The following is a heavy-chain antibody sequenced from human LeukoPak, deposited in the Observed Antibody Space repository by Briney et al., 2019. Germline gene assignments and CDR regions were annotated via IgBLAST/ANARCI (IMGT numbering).Heavy chain of an antibody. V-gene: IGHV4-30-2*01. CDR1: GGSISSGGYY. CDR2: IYHSGST. CDR3: ARAGVGATFLFDY. J-gene: IGHJ4*02. D-gene: IGHD1-26*01. Sequence: SETLSLTCTVSGGSISSGGYYWSWIRQPPGKGLEWIGYIYHSGSTYYNPFLKSRVTISVDRSKNQFSLKLSSVTAADTAVYYCARAGVGATFLFDYWGQGTLVTVSS.